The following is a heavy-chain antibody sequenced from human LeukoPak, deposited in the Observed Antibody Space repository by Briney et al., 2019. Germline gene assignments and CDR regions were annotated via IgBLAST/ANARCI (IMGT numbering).Heavy chain of an antibody. CDR2: ITNSGGGT. Sequence: GGSLRLSCEASGFTFSSYAMTWVRQAPGKGLEWVSAITNSGGGTYYADSVKGRFTISRDNSKNTLYLQMNSPKAEDTAVYYCVKFVGAKGYWGQGTLVTVSS. D-gene: IGHD1-26*01. V-gene: IGHV3-23*01. CDR1: GFTFSSYA. CDR3: VKFVGAKGY. J-gene: IGHJ4*02.